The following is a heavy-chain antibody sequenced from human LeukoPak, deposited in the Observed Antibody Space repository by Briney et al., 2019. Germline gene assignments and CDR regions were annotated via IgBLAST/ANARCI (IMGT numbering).Heavy chain of an antibody. Sequence: ASVKVSCKASGYTFTGYYMHWVRQAPGQGLEWMGWINPNSGGTNYAQKFQGRVTMTRDTSISTAYMELSRLRSDDTAVYYCARGVLLRLRLGELSLRDRFDPWGQGTLATVSS. D-gene: IGHD3-16*02. CDR2: INPNSGGT. CDR1: GYTFTGYY. J-gene: IGHJ5*02. CDR3: ARGVLLRLRLGELSLRDRFDP. V-gene: IGHV1-2*02.